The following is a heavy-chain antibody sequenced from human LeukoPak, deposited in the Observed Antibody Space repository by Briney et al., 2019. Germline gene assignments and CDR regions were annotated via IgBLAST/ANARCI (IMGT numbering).Heavy chain of an antibody. V-gene: IGHV4-59*12. CDR2: IYYSGGI. Sequence: SETLSLTCTVSGGSIRSYYWNWIRQPPGKGLEWIGYIYYSGGINYNPSLNSRATISLNTTNNHFSLKVNSVNAADTAVYYCARGSYDSSGFYSYYLDSWGQGTLVTVSS. CDR3: ARGSYDSSGFYSYYLDS. CDR1: GGSIRSYY. D-gene: IGHD3-22*01. J-gene: IGHJ4*02.